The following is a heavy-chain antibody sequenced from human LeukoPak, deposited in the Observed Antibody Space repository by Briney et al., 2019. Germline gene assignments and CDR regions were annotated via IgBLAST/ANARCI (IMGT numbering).Heavy chain of an antibody. Sequence: GASVKVSCKASGYTFTDYYMHWVRQAPGQGFEWMAWINPNSGVTYYSQKFQGRVTLTRDTSINTAYMELSRLGSDDTAVYFCARDSSSWSRSFDYWGQGTLVTVSS. J-gene: IGHJ4*02. CDR2: INPNSGVT. V-gene: IGHV1-2*02. D-gene: IGHD6-13*01. CDR1: GYTFTDYY. CDR3: ARDSSSWSRSFDY.